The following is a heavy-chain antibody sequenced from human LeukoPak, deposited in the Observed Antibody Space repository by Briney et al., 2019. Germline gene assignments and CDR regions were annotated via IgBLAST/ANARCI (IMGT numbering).Heavy chain of an antibody. V-gene: IGHV3-23*01. CDR3: AKRDDSNYALDY. Sequence: GGSLRLSCAASGFTLSSYAMSWIRQAPGKGLEWVSTISGSGRSTYYADSVEGRFTISRDNSRNTVYLQMNSLRAEDTAVYFCAKRDDSNYALDYWGQGTLVTVSS. CDR1: GFTLSSYA. J-gene: IGHJ4*02. D-gene: IGHD5-24*01. CDR2: ISGSGRST.